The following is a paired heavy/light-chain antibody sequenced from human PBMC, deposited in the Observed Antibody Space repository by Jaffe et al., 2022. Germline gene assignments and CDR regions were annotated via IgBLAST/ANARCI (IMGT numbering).Heavy chain of an antibody. V-gene: IGHV4-39*01. D-gene: IGHD3-3*01. CDR3: ARQGTYYDFWSGYPGGWFDP. CDR1: GGSISSSSYY. CDR2: IYYSGST. J-gene: IGHJ5*02. Sequence: QLQLQESGPGLVKPSETLSLTCTVSGGSISSSSYYWGWIRQPPGKGLEWIGSIYYSGSTYYNPSLKSRVTISVDTSKNQFSLKLSSVTAADTAVYYCARQGTYYDFWSGYPGGWFDPWGQGTLVTVSS.
Light chain of an antibody. CDR3: QQYGSSPQYT. V-gene: IGKV3-20*01. J-gene: IGKJ2*01. CDR2: GAS. CDR1: QSVSSSY. Sequence: EIVLTQSPGTLSLSPGERATLSCRASQSVSSSYLAWYQQKPGQAPRLLIYGASSRATGIPDRFSGSGSGTDFTLTISRLEPEDFAVYYCQQYGSSPQYTFGQGTKLEIK.